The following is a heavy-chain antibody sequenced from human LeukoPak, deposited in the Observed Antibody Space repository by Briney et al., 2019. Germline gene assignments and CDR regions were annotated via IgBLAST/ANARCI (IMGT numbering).Heavy chain of an antibody. CDR2: ISYDGSNK. D-gene: IGHD6-13*01. CDR3: ARDVLSSSWYGYYYGMDV. Sequence: GRSLRLSCAPSGFTLSSYAMHWVRQAPDKGLEWVAVISYDGSNKYYADSVKGRFTISRDNSKNTLYLQMNSLRAEDTAVYYCARDVLSSSWYGYYYGMDVWGKGTTVTVSS. V-gene: IGHV3-30*01. J-gene: IGHJ6*04. CDR1: GFTLSSYA.